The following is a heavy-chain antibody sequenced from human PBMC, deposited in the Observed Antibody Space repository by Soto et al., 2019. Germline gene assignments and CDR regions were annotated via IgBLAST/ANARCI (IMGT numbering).Heavy chain of an antibody. D-gene: IGHD1-1*01. CDR2: IVVGSGNT. V-gene: IGHV1-58*02. Sequence: QIQLVQFGPEVKKPGTPVKVSCKASGFTFSSSGIHWVRQARGQRLEWIGWIVVGSGNTNYAQKFQERVTITRDVSTNTAYMELTSLRSEDTAVYYCAADLATTDPYNWFEAWGQGTLVTVSS. J-gene: IGHJ5*02. CDR1: GFTFSSSG. CDR3: AADLATTDPYNWFEA.